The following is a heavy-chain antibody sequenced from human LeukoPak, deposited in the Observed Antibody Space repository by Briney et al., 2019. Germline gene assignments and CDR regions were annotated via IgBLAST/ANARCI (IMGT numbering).Heavy chain of an antibody. Sequence: PSETLSPTCTVSGGSVSSGSYYWSWIRQPPGKGLEWIGYIYYSGSTNYNPSLKSRVTISVDTSKNQFSLKLSSVTAADTAVYYCARDLDDYDNYFDYWGQGALVTVSS. V-gene: IGHV4-61*01. CDR1: GGSVSSGSYY. CDR2: IYYSGST. D-gene: IGHD4-17*01. CDR3: ARDLDDYDNYFDY. J-gene: IGHJ4*02.